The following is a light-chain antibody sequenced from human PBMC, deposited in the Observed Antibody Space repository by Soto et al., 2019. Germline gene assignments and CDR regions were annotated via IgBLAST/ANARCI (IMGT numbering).Light chain of an antibody. CDR1: QSVSSSY. V-gene: IGKV3-20*01. Sequence: EIVLTKSPGTLSLSPGERATLSCRASQSVSSSYLAWYQQKPGQAPRLLIYGASSRADGIPDRFSGSGSGTDFTLTISRLEPEDFAVYYCQQYGSSRGYTFGQGNKLEIK. CDR2: GAS. J-gene: IGKJ2*01. CDR3: QQYGSSRGYT.